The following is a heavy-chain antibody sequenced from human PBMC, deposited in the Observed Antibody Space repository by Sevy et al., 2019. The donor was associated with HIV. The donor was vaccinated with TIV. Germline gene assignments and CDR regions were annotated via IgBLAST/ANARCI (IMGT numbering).Heavy chain of an antibody. Sequence: ASVKVSCKASGYTFTSYGISWVRQAPGQGLEWMGWISAYNGNTNYAQKLQGRVTMTTDTSTSTAYMELGSLRSDDTAVYYCARVSGTAMVIQINYYYYGMDVWGQGTTVTVSS. J-gene: IGHJ6*02. CDR2: ISAYNGNT. D-gene: IGHD5-18*01. V-gene: IGHV1-18*01. CDR1: GYTFTSYG. CDR3: ARVSGTAMVIQINYYYYGMDV.